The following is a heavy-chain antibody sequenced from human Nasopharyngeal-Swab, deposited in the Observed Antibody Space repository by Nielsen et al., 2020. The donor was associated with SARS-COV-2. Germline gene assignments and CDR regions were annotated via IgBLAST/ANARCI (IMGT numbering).Heavy chain of an antibody. D-gene: IGHD1-14*01. CDR2: IHYTESS. CDR1: GGSIGDSY. CDR3: ARGDGWYTNSWFDS. Sequence: SETLSPTCTVSGGSIGDSYWTWIRPSPGKGLEWLGYIHYTESSNYNPSLKSRVTISLDTSTKRFSLIVGSVTGADTAVYSCARGDGWYTNSWFDSWGQGILVTVSS. V-gene: IGHV4-59*01. J-gene: IGHJ5*01.